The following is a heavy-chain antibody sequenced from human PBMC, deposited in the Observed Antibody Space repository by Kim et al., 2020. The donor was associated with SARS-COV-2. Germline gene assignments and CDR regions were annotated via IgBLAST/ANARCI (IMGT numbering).Heavy chain of an antibody. Sequence: SLKSRVTISVDTSKNQFSLKLSSVTAADTAVYYCARRGPIGAGEKDAFDIWGQGTMVTVSS. J-gene: IGHJ3*02. V-gene: IGHV4-39*01. CDR3: ARRGPIGAGEKDAFDI. D-gene: IGHD3-10*01.